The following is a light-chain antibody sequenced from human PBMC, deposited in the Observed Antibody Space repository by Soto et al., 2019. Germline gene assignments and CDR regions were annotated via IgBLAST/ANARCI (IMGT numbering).Light chain of an antibody. Sequence: DTQITQSPSTLSASVGDKVTITCRASQSISSWLAWYQQRPGKAPKLLIHDAYSLESGVTSRFSGSGSATEFTLTISSLQPDDFATYYCQQYNSFSITFGQGTRLDIK. J-gene: IGKJ5*01. CDR3: QQYNSFSIT. CDR1: QSISSW. V-gene: IGKV1-5*01. CDR2: DAY.